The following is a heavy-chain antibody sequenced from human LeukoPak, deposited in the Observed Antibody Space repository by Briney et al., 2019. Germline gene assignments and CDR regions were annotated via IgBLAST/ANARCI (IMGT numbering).Heavy chain of an antibody. D-gene: IGHD3-22*01. CDR3: TRAEYDNSAFFFAF. CDR2: IGSSGNTI. Sequence: GGSLRLSCAASGFTFSTYEMTWVRQAPGKGLEWMSYIGSSGNTIFYADSVKGRFTISRDNAKNSIYLQMNSLRDEDTAFYYCTRAEYDNSAFFFAFWGRGTLVTVSS. J-gene: IGHJ4*02. CDR1: GFTFSTYE. V-gene: IGHV3-48*03.